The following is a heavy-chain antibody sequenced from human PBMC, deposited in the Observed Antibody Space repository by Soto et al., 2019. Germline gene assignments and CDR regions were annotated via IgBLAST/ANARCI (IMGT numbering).Heavy chain of an antibody. CDR1: GFTVSTKY. V-gene: IGHV3-66*01. D-gene: IGHD7-27*01. CDR2: IYSGGST. CDR3: GRDPGAAHS. J-gene: IGHJ4*02. Sequence: EVQLVESGGGLVQPGGSLRLSCAASGFTVSTKYMSWVRQAPGKGLEWVSVIYSGGSTFYADSVRGRFTISRDNSKNTVNLKMNSRRAEDTAVYYCGRDPGAAHSWGQEPLVTVSS.